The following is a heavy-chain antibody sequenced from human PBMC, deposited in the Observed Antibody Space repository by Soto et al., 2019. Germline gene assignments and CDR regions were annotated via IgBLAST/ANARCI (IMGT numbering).Heavy chain of an antibody. D-gene: IGHD3-10*01. V-gene: IGHV4-30-4*01. CDR1: GGSIGSSDYY. Sequence: SETLSLTCTVSGGSIGSSDYYWSWIRQPPGKGLEWIGYIYYSGNTYYNPSLESRVTISVDTSKNQFSLKLSSVTAADTAVYYCARDNGSGPSWFDPWGQGTLVTVSS. CDR2: IYYSGNT. J-gene: IGHJ5*02. CDR3: ARDNGSGPSWFDP.